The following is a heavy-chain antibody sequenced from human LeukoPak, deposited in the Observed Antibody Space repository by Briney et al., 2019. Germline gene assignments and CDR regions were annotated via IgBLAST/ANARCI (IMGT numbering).Heavy chain of an antibody. CDR2: MNPNSGNT. J-gene: IGHJ4*02. V-gene: IGHV1-8*01. CDR1: GYTFTSYD. Sequence: ASVKVSCKASGYTFTSYDINWVRQATGQGLEWMGWMNPNSGNTGYAQKFQGRVTMTRNTSISTAYMELSSLRSEDTAVYYCATGPWSSGWQGDYWGQGTLVTVSS. CDR3: ATGPWSSGWQGDY. D-gene: IGHD6-19*01.